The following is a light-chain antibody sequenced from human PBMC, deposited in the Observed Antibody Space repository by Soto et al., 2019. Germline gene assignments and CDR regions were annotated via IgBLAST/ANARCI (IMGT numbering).Light chain of an antibody. CDR2: YDS. Sequence: SYELTQPPSVSVAPGKTATITCGGNNIGSESVHWYQQKPGQAPGLVIYYDSDRPSGIPERFSGSNSGNTATLTISRVEAGDEADYYCQVWDSSSAHPDWVFGGGTKVT. J-gene: IGLJ3*02. CDR1: NIGSES. CDR3: QVWDSSSAHPDWV. V-gene: IGLV3-21*04.